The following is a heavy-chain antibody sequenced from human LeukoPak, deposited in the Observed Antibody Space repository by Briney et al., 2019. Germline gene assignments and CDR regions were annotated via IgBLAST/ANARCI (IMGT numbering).Heavy chain of an antibody. V-gene: IGHV4-38-2*01. J-gene: IGHJ4*02. D-gene: IGHD3-10*01. CDR3: ATSYYGSGSYYSLYFDY. CDR2: IYHSGST. Sequence: SETLSLTCAASGYSISSGYYWGWIRQPPGKGLEWIGSIYHSGSTYYNPSLKSRVTISVDTSKNQFSLKLSSVTAADTAVYYCATSYYGSGSYYSLYFDYWGQGTLVTVSS. CDR1: GYSISSGYY.